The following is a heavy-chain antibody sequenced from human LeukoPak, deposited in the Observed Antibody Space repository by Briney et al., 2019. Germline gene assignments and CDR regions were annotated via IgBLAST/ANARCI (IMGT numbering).Heavy chain of an antibody. V-gene: IGHV3-20*04. J-gene: IGHJ4*02. D-gene: IGHD4-17*01. CDR2: INWNGGST. Sequence: GGSLRLSCAASGFTFSSYDMSWVRQAPGKGLEWVSGINWNGGSTGYADSVKGRFTISRDNAKNSLYLQMNSLRAEDTALYYCARETEMTTVTPEAFDYWGQGTLVTVSS. CDR1: GFTFSSYD. CDR3: ARETEMTTVTPEAFDY.